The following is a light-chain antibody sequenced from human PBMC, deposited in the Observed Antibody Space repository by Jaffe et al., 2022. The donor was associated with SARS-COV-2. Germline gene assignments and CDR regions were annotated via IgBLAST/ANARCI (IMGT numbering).Light chain of an antibody. Sequence: EIVLTQSPGTLSLSPGERATLSCRASQSVSSSYLAWYQQKAGQAPRLLIYGASTRATGIPDRFSGSGSGTDFILTIRRLEPEDFAVYYCQLYSASLYTFGQGTKLEIK. V-gene: IGKV3-20*01. CDR2: GAS. CDR1: QSVSSSY. J-gene: IGKJ2*01. CDR3: QLYSASLYT.